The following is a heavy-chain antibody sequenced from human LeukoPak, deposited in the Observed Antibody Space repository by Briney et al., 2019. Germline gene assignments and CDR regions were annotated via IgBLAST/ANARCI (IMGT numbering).Heavy chain of an antibody. CDR1: GGSISSYY. CDR2: ISYSGGT. J-gene: IGHJ4*02. D-gene: IGHD6-13*01. CDR3: ARAPEIAAAHDY. V-gene: IGHV4-59*01. Sequence: SETLSLTCTVSGGSISSYYWNWIRQPPGKGLEWIGYISYSGGTNYNPSLKSRVTISVDTSKNQFSLNLTSVTAADTAVYYCARAPEIAAAHDYWGQGTLVTVSS.